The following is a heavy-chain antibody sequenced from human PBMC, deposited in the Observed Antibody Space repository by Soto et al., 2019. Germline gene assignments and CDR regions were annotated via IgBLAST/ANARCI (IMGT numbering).Heavy chain of an antibody. J-gene: IGHJ6*03. CDR1: GFTFSSYI. CDR2: ISSNRSST. Sequence: GGSLRLSCAASGFTFSSYIMNWVRQAPGKGLVWVSCISSNRSSTSYADSVKGRFTISRDNAKNTLYLQMNSLRAEDTAVYYCARDVRSSWSPLDYYYMDVWGKGTTVTVSS. V-gene: IGHV3-74*01. D-gene: IGHD6-13*01. CDR3: ARDVRSSWSPLDYYYMDV.